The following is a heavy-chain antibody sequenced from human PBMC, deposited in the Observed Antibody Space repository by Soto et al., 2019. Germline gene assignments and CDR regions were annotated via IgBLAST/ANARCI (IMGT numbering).Heavy chain of an antibody. V-gene: IGHV3-23*01. Sequence: EVPLLESGGGLVQPGGSLRLSCAASGFTFSSYAMSWVRQAPGKGLEWVSAISGSGGSTYYADSVKGRFTISRDNSKNTLYLQMNSLRAEDTAVYYCAKVMHYYDSSGYYSDYWGQGTLVTVSS. CDR1: GFTFSSYA. CDR3: AKVMHYYDSSGYYSDY. J-gene: IGHJ4*02. D-gene: IGHD3-22*01. CDR2: ISGSGGST.